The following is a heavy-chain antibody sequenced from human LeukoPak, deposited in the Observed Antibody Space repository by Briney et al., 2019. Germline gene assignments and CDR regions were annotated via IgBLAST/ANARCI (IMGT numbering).Heavy chain of an antibody. D-gene: IGHD3-16*01. V-gene: IGHV1-18*01. J-gene: IGHJ5*01. CDR2: ISAYNGRT. Sequence: ASVKVSCKASGYVFINHGISWVRQAPGQGLEWMGWISAYNGRTEYAPKFQDRVTMSTDTSTTTAYMELRSLTSDDTAVYYCGRWGPNPNDSWGQGTLVTVSS. CDR3: GRWGPNPNDS. CDR1: GYVFINHG.